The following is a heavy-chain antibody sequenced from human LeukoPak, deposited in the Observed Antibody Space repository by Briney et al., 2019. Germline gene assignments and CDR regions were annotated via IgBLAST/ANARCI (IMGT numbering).Heavy chain of an antibody. Sequence: GGSLRLSCTVSGFTFSNYWMSWVRQTPGKGLEWVANIEQDGSEEWYVDSVKGRFTISRDNAKNSLYLQMNSLRAEDTAVYYCARDPYNYDRSGYKLDSYFDYWGQGTLVTVSS. CDR1: GFTFSNYW. V-gene: IGHV3-7*01. D-gene: IGHD3-22*01. CDR3: ARDPYNYDRSGYKLDSYFDY. CDR2: IEQDGSEE. J-gene: IGHJ4*02.